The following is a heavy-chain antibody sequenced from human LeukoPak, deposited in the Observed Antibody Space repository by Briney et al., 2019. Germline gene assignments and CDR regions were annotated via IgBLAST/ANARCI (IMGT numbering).Heavy chain of an antibody. CDR3: TRLGSSGWYNWFDP. Sequence: GGSLRLSCAASGFTFNGSAMHWVRQASGKGLEWFGRIRSKANSYATAYAASVKGRFTISRDDSKNTAYLQMNSLKTEDTAVYYCTRLGSSGWYNWFDPWGQGTLVTVSS. CDR1: GFTFNGSA. J-gene: IGHJ5*02. V-gene: IGHV3-73*01. CDR2: IRSKANSYAT. D-gene: IGHD6-19*01.